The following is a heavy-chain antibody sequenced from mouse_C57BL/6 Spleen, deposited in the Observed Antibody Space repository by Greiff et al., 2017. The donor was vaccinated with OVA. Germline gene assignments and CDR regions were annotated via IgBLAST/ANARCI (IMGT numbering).Heavy chain of an antibody. CDR3: ARDLTGTFWYFDV. CDR1: GYAFSSSW. J-gene: IGHJ1*03. Sequence: LQESGPELVKPGASVKISCKASGYAFSSSWMNWVKQRPGKGLEWIGRIYPGDGDTNYNGKFKGKATLTADKSSSTAYMQLSSLTSEDSAVYFCARDLTGTFWYFDVWGTGTTVTVSS. V-gene: IGHV1-82*01. D-gene: IGHD4-1*01. CDR2: IYPGDGDT.